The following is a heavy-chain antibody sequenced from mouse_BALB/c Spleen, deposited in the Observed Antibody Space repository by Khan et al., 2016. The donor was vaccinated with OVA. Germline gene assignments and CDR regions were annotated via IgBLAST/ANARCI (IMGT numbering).Heavy chain of an antibody. J-gene: IGHJ2*01. Sequence: DVKLQESGPGLVKPSQSLSLTCTVTGYSITSGYAWNWIRQFPGNKLEWMGYINYSGVTSYTPSLKSRISITRDTSKNQFFLQLNSVTTEDTATYYCARGNYYGYYFDYWGQGTTLTVSS. D-gene: IGHD1-1*01. CDR1: GYSITSGYA. V-gene: IGHV3-2*02. CDR2: INYSGVT. CDR3: ARGNYYGYYFDY.